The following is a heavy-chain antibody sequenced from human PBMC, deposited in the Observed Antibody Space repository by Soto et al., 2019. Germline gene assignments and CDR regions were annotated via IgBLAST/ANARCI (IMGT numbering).Heavy chain of an antibody. D-gene: IGHD2-15*01. Sequence: SETLSLTCTVSGYSISSGYHWAWIRQPPGKGLEWLGSVHYSGNTYYNPSLKSQLTISVDKSKNQFSLNLSSVTAADTAVYYCARQDRVVAEGRWFDPWGQGTLVTVSS. CDR3: ARQDRVVAEGRWFDP. J-gene: IGHJ5*02. CDR2: VHYSGNT. CDR1: GYSISSGYH. V-gene: IGHV4-38-2*02.